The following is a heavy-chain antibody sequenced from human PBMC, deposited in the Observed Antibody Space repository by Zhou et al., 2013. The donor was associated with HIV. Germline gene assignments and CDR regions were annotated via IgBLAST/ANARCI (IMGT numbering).Heavy chain of an antibody. V-gene: IGHV4-59*11. CDR3: ARDLGGYDMDYYYGMDV. D-gene: IGHD5-12*01. CDR1: ADSISSRY. CDR2: IYYSGRT. Sequence: QVQLQESGPGLVKPSETLSLSCTVSADSISSRYWNWIRQPPGKGLEWIGDIYYSGRTNYNPSLKSRVAISLDTSKKQFSLKVNSVTAADTAVYYCARDLGGYDMDYYYGMDVWGQGTTGHRSP. J-gene: IGHJ6*02.